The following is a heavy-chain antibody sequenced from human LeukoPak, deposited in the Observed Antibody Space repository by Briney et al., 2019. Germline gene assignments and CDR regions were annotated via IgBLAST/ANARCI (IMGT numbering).Heavy chain of an antibody. CDR3: TRDYRGTFDY. Sequence: GGSLRLSCVASGFTYSSYWMSWVRQAPGKGLEWVANIKQDGSEKNYVDSVKGRFTISRDNAKNSLYLQMNSLRAEDTAVYYCTRDYRGTFDYWGQGTLVTVSS. V-gene: IGHV3-7*03. D-gene: IGHD1-26*01. CDR1: GFTYSSYW. CDR2: IKQDGSEK. J-gene: IGHJ4*02.